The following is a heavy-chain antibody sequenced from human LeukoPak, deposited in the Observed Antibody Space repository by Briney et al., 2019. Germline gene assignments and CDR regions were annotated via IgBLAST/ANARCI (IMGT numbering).Heavy chain of an antibody. CDR2: MNTNSGNT. CDR3: ARGANVDTATVGYYYYMHV. CDR1: GYTFTSYE. V-gene: IGHV1-8*01. D-gene: IGHD5-18*01. Sequence: GASVRLSCKASGYTFTSYEVNCGRHAPGQGGEWRGGMNTNSGNTGYAQKLQGRVPMPRNTSISTAYMALSSLRSEDTAVYYCARGANVDTATVGYYYYMHVWGKGTTVTVSS. J-gene: IGHJ6*03.